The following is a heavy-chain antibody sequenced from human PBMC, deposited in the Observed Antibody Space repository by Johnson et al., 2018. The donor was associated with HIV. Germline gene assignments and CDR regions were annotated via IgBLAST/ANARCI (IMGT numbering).Heavy chain of an antibody. CDR1: GFTVSSNY. Sequence: VQLVESGGGVVQPGRSLRLSCVASGFTVSSNYMSWVRQAPGRGLEWVAVIYSGGTTYYVDSVKGRLTISRDNSKNTLYLQMNRLRAEDTAVYYCARDLLGRRADDAFDIWGQGTMVTVSS. CDR3: ARDLLGRRADDAFDI. D-gene: IGHD2-21*01. J-gene: IGHJ3*02. V-gene: IGHV3-66*01. CDR2: IYSGGTT.